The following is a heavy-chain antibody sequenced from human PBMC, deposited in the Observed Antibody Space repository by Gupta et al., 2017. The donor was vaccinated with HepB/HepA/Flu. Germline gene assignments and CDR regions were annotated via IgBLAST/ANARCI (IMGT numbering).Heavy chain of an antibody. V-gene: IGHV3-15*01. CDR2: IRRKTDGGST. CDR3: TSPQVNY. D-gene: IGHD3-10*01. Sequence: EVQLVESGGDLIEPGGSLRLSCAASGFTLSDVWMTWVRQAPGKGLEWVGRIRRKTDGGSTDYAAPVKGRFTSSRDESKNTLYLEMNSLTTEDTAVYYCTSPQVNYWGQGTLVTVSS. CDR1: GFTLSDVW. J-gene: IGHJ4*02.